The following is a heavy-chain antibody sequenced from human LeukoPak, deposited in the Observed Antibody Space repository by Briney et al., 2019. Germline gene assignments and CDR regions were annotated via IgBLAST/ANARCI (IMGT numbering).Heavy chain of an antibody. J-gene: IGHJ6*03. CDR2: MNPNSGNT. V-gene: IGHV1-8*03. D-gene: IGHD6-19*01. Sequence: ASVKVSCKASGYTFTSYDINWVRQVTGQGLEWMGWMNPNSGNTGYAQKFQGRVTITRNTSISTAFMELSSLRSEDTVVYYCARRAVGNSYYYSMDVWGKGTTVTVSS. CDR3: ARRAVGNSYYYSMDV. CDR1: GYTFTSYD.